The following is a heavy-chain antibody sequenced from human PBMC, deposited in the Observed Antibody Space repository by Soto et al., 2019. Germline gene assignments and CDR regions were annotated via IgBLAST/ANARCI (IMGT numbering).Heavy chain of an antibody. V-gene: IGHV6-1*01. CDR1: GDSVSSNSAA. Sequence: SQTLSLTCAISGDSVSSNSAAWNCIRQSPSRGLEWLGRTYYRSKWYNDYAVSVKSRITINPDTSKNQFSLQLNSVTPEDTAVYYCAREGVNTYYYGSGRDRRAYYYYYGMDVWGQGTTVTVSS. J-gene: IGHJ6*02. D-gene: IGHD3-10*01. CDR2: TYYRSKWYN. CDR3: AREGVNTYYYGSGRDRRAYYYYYGMDV.